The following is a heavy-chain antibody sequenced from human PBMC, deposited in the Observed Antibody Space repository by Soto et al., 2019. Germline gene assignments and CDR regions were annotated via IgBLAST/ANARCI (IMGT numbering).Heavy chain of an antibody. J-gene: IGHJ5*02. Sequence: SETLSLTCTVSGGSISSGGYYWSWIRQHPGKGLEWIGYIYYSGSTYYNPSLKSRVTISVDTSKNQFSLKLSSVTAADTAVYYCARGGRVRYNWFGPWGQGTLVTVSS. CDR2: IYYSGST. D-gene: IGHD3-16*01. CDR3: ARGGRVRYNWFGP. CDR1: GGSISSGGYY. V-gene: IGHV4-31*03.